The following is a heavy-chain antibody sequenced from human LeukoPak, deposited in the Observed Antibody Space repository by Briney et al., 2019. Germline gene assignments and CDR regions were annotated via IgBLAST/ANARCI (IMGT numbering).Heavy chain of an antibody. J-gene: IGHJ4*02. V-gene: IGHV1-69*05. D-gene: IGHD2-15*01. CDR2: IIPIFGTA. CDR3: ARGRTVVPFDY. CDR1: GYTFTGYY. Sequence: ASVKVSSKASGYTFTGYYMHWVRQAPGQGLEWMGRIIPIFGTANYAQKFQGRVTITTDESTSTAYMELSSLRSEDTAVYYCARGRTVVPFDYWGQGTLVTVSS.